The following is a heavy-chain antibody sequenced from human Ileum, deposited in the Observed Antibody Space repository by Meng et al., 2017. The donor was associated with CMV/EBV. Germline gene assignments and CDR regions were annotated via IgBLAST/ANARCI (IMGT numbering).Heavy chain of an antibody. V-gene: IGHV1-18*01. J-gene: IGHJ6*02. CDR2: ISAYNGNT. D-gene: IGHD3-3*01. CDR3: ARGGDDDFWSGYYYYYGMDV. Sequence: ASVKVSCKASGYTFTSYGISWVRQAPGQGLEWMGWISAYNGNTNYAQKLQGRVTMTTDTSTSTAYMELRSLRSDDTAVYYCARGGDDDFWSGYYYYYGMDVWGQGNTVTVSS. CDR1: GYTFTSYG.